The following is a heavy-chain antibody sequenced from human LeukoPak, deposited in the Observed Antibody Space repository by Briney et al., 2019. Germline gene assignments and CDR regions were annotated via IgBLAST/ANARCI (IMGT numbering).Heavy chain of an antibody. Sequence: KPGGSLRLSCAASGFTFSSYSMTWVRQAPGKGLEWVSSFTSGSRSIYYADSVKGRFTISRDNAKKSLYLQMNSLRAEDTAVYYCARAGAGSAAIDAFDIWGQGTMVTVSS. CDR3: ARAGAGSAAIDAFDI. V-gene: IGHV3-21*01. D-gene: IGHD5-18*01. CDR1: GFTFSSYS. J-gene: IGHJ3*02. CDR2: FTSGSRSI.